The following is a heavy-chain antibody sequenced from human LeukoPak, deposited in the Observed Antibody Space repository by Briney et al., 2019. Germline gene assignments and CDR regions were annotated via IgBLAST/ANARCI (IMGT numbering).Heavy chain of an antibody. D-gene: IGHD6-19*01. J-gene: IGHJ6*03. V-gene: IGHV3-23*01. CDR3: AKSSGYMDV. CDR2: ISGYGADT. Sequence: PGGTLRLSCAASGFTFDSYAMSGVRQAPGKGLEWGSTISGYGADTFYAESVKGRFTISRDNSKNTLYLKVNSLRVEDTAAYYCAKSSGYMDVWGKGTTVTVSS. CDR1: GFTFDSYA.